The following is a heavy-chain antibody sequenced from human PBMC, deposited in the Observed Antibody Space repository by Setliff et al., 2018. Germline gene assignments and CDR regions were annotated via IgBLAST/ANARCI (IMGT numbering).Heavy chain of an antibody. Sequence: ASVKVSCKASGYTFATYGISWVRQAPGQGLKWMGWINTNTGNPTYAQGFTGRFVFSLDTSVSTAYLQISSLKAEDTAVYYCARADHLVTTTFDYWGQGTLVTVSS. CDR1: GYTFATYG. CDR2: INTNTGNP. D-gene: IGHD4-17*01. CDR3: ARADHLVTTTFDY. V-gene: IGHV7-4-1*02. J-gene: IGHJ4*01.